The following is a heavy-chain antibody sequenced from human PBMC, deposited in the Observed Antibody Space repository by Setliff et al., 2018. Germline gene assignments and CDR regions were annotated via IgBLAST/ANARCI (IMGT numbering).Heavy chain of an antibody. V-gene: IGHV4-61*09. CDR3: ARDLSYYDSSGYLLAPYAFDI. J-gene: IGHJ3*02. D-gene: IGHD3-22*01. Sequence: PSETLSLTCTVSGDSISSGTYYWSYWTWIRQPAGKGLEWIGHIYTGGSTNYNPSLKSRVTMSVDTSKNQFSLKLSSVTAADTAVYYCARDLSYYDSSGYLLAPYAFDIWGQGTMVTVSS. CDR1: GDSISSGTYY. CDR2: IYTGGST.